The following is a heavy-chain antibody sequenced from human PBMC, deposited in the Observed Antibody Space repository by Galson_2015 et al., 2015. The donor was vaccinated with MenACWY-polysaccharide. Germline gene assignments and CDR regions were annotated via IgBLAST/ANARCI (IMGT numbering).Heavy chain of an antibody. CDR1: GFTFSTYA. J-gene: IGHJ4*02. CDR2: ISGTGGRT. CDR3: AKTRGGDTASDS. Sequence: SLRLSCAASGFTFSTYAMRWVRQAPGKGPEWVSFISGTGGRTEYVDSVTGRFTTSRDNSTNTLDLQMNSLRAEDTAVYYCAKTRGGDTASDSWGQGTLVTVSS. V-gene: IGHV3-23*01. D-gene: IGHD5-18*01.